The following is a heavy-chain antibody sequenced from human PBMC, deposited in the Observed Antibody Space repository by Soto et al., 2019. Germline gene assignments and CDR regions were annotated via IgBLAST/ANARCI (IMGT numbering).Heavy chain of an antibody. Sequence: GGSLRLSCAASGFTFSSYAMHWVRQAPGKGLEWVAVISYDGSNKYYADSVKGRFTISRDNSKNTLYLQMNSLRAEDTAVYYCARRVVEWYTPRGPMYGWGKGTTVPVSS. CDR1: GFTFSSYA. CDR2: ISYDGSNK. V-gene: IGHV3-30-3*01. D-gene: IGHD3-3*01. CDR3: ARRVVEWYTPRGPMYG. J-gene: IGHJ6*04.